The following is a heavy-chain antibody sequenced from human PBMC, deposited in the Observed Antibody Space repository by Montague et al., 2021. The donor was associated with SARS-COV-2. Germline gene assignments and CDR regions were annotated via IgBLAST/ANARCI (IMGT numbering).Heavy chain of an antibody. D-gene: IGHD6-13*01. J-gene: IGHJ6*02. CDR2: IYYSGST. Sequence: SLTCTVSGGSISSSSYYWGWIRQPPGKGLEWIGSIYYSGSTYYNPSLKSRVTISVDTSKNQFSLKLSSVTAADTAVYYCARVGRQQLVRLSGMDVWGQGTTVTVSS. CDR1: GGSISSSSYY. CDR3: ARVGRQQLVRLSGMDV. V-gene: IGHV4-39*07.